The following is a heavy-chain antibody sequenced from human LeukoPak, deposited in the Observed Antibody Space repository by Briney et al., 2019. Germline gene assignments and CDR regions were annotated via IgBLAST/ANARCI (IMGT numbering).Heavy chain of an antibody. CDR1: GDSITSGRYY. CDR3: ARDSPAGTYYYYGMDV. V-gene: IGHV4-61*01. J-gene: IGHJ6*02. CDR2: IYYSGST. Sequence: SETLSLTCTVSGDSITSGRYYWSWIRQPPGKGLEWIGYIYYSGSTDYSPPLKSRVTISVDTSKNQFSLRLSSVTAADTAVYYCARDSPAGTYYYYGMDVWGQGTTVTVSS. D-gene: IGHD6-19*01.